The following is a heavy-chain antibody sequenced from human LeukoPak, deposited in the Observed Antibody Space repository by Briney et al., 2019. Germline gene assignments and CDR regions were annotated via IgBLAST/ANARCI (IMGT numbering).Heavy chain of an antibody. CDR3: ARGMVAAAGSY. CDR1: GFTFSSYS. CDR2: ISSSSSYI. Sequence: GGSLRLSCAASGFTFSSYSMNWVRQAPGKGLEWVSSISSSSSYIYCADSVKGRFTISRDNAKNSLYLQMNSLRAEDTAVYYCARGMVAAAGSYWGQGTLVTVSS. J-gene: IGHJ4*02. V-gene: IGHV3-21*01. D-gene: IGHD6-13*01.